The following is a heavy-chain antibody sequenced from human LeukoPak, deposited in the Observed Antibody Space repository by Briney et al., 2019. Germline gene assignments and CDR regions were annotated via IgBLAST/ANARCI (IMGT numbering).Heavy chain of an antibody. J-gene: IGHJ6*02. D-gene: IGHD3-9*01. CDR2: INPNSGGT. CDR3: ARGSGYFDWLSPYYYYGMDV. Sequence: ASVKVSCEASGYTFTGYYMHWVRQAPGQGLGWMGWINPNSGGTNYAQKFQGRVTMTRDTSISTAYMELSRLRSDDTAVYYCARGSGYFDWLSPYYYYGMDVWGQGTTVTVSS. CDR1: GYTFTGYY. V-gene: IGHV1-2*02.